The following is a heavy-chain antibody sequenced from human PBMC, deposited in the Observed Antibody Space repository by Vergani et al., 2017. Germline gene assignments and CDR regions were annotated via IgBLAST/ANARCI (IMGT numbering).Heavy chain of an antibody. CDR1: GYTFTSYG. CDR2: ISAYNCNT. V-gene: IGHV1-18*01. J-gene: IGHJ5*02. CDR3: ARGRVTTVTNGFDP. Sequence: QVQLVQSGAEVKKPGASVKVSCKASGYTFTSYGNSWVRQAPGQGLEWMGWISAYNCNTNYAQKFQGRVTMTTDTSTSTAYMEMRRLRADDTAVDYCARGRVTTVTNGFDPWGQGTLVTVSS. D-gene: IGHD4-17*01.